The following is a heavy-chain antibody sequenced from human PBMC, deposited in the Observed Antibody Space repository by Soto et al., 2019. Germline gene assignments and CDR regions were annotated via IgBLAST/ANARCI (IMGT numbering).Heavy chain of an antibody. Sequence: QVHLVQSGAELKKPGASVKVSCKGSGYAFTTYGITWVRQAPGQGLEWMGWISAHNGNTNYAQKLQGRVTVNRDTSTSTAYVELRSLRSDDTDVYYCARGRDGDYWGQGALVTVAS. CDR3: ARGRDGDY. J-gene: IGHJ4*02. CDR2: ISAHNGNT. V-gene: IGHV1-18*01. CDR1: GYAFTTYG. D-gene: IGHD6-6*01.